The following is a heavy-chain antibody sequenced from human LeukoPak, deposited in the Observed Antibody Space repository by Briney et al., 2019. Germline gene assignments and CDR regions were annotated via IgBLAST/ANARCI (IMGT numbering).Heavy chain of an antibody. V-gene: IGHV3-7*01. CDR1: GFTFSTYW. J-gene: IGHJ6*02. Sequence: GGSLRLPCAGSGFTFSTYWMSWVRQAPGKGLEWVANIKPDGTEKYYVDSVEGRFTISRDNSENSLYLQMNSLRAEDTAVYYCVRAGSSGWDYYNYAMDVWGRGTTVTVSS. CDR2: IKPDGTEK. CDR3: VRAGSSGWDYYNYAMDV. D-gene: IGHD6-19*01.